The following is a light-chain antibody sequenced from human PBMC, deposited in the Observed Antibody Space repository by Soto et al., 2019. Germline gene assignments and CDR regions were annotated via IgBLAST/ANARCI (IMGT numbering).Light chain of an antibody. CDR3: QQYNTYWT. V-gene: IGKV3-20*01. CDR2: VAS. CDR1: QSVSSSF. J-gene: IGKJ1*01. Sequence: KNSRVTLSLSPRDRGTXSCRASQSVSSSFLAWYQQKPLQSPSLLIYVASSIATGIPDRFCCRGSGTDFTLNISRLENDGFATYYSQQYNTYWTFGQGTKLDTK.